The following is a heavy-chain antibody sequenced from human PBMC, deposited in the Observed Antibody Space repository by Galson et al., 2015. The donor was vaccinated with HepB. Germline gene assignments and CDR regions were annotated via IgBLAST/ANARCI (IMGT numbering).Heavy chain of an antibody. CDR2: ISDDGSEK. Sequence: SLRLSCAASGFTFSNYGMHWVRQAPGKGLEWVALISDDGSEKYYADSLKGRLIISRDNSKNTLYLQMNSLSAEDTAVYYCAKGLRPAAVGFDSFHIWGQGTVVTVSS. V-gene: IGHV3-30*18. D-gene: IGHD2-2*01. J-gene: IGHJ3*02. CDR3: AKGLRPAAVGFDSFHI. CDR1: GFTFSNYG.